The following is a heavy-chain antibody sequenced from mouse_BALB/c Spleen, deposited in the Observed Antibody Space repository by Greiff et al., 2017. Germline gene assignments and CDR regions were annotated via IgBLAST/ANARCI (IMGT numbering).Heavy chain of an antibody. CDR3: ARGYYGSSQGAMDY. CDR2: ISSGGST. J-gene: IGHJ4*01. V-gene: IGHV5-6-5*01. D-gene: IGHD1-1*01. CDR1: GFTFSSYA. Sequence: EVQGVESGGGLVKPGGSLKLSCAASGFTFSSYAMSWVRQTPEKRLEWVASISSGGSTYYPDSVKGRFTISRDNARNILYLQMSSLRSEDTAMYYCARGYYGSSQGAMDYWGQGTSVTVSS.